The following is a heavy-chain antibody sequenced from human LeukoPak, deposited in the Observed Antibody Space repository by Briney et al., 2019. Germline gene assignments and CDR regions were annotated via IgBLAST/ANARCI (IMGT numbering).Heavy chain of an antibody. D-gene: IGHD5-12*01. CDR3: ARFGYSGWNLEN. J-gene: IGHJ4*02. V-gene: IGHV3-7*02. CDR1: RFSFRDFW. CDR2: INQGGGVK. Sequence: PGGSLRLSCAASRFSFRDFWMTWVRQAPGKGLEWVANINQGGGVKYYVDSVKGRFTISRDDTESSLYVQMNSLRDEDTAVYYCARFGYSGWNLENWGQGTLVTVS.